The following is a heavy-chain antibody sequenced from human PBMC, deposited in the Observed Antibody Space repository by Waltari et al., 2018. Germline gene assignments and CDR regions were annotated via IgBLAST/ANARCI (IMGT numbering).Heavy chain of an antibody. Sequence: QVQLVQSGAEVTKPGASVKVSCKASGSTFTGYYIHWVRQAPGQGLAWRGWINPNSGGTNYAQKFQGRVTMTRDTSISTAYMELSRLRSDDTAVYYCARDPSSSWYSSWFDPWGQGTLVTVSS. CDR2: INPNSGGT. CDR1: GSTFTGYY. CDR3: ARDPSSSWYSSWFDP. J-gene: IGHJ5*02. D-gene: IGHD6-13*01. V-gene: IGHV1-2*02.